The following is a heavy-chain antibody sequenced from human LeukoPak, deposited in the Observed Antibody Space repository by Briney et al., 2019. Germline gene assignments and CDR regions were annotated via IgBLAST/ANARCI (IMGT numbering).Heavy chain of an antibody. J-gene: IGHJ4*02. CDR3: ARDRGIVSDILDS. D-gene: IGHD3-22*01. CDR2: ISSTDNTV. Sequence: GGSLRLSSVDPEFIFSNYEMYWVRQAPRRGLEWVSYISSTDNTVYYADFVKGRFTISRDNTQKSLYMQMNSLGAEETAVYYCARDRGIVSDILDSWGQGALVTVSS. V-gene: IGHV3-48*03. CDR1: EFIFSNYE.